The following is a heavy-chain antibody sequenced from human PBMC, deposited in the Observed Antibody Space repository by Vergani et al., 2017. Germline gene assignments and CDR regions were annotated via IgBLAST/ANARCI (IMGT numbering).Heavy chain of an antibody. CDR2: TYYSGST. Sequence: QVQLQESGPGLVKPSQTLSLTCTVPGGSISSGGYYWSWIRQHPGKGLEWIGYTYYSGSTYYNPSLKSRVTISVATSKNQFSLKLSSVTAADTAVYYCARYCSSTSCLGGKEIDPWGQGTLVTVSS. D-gene: IGHD2-2*01. V-gene: IGHV4-31*03. J-gene: IGHJ5*02. CDR3: ARYCSSTSCLGGKEIDP. CDR1: GGSISSGGYY.